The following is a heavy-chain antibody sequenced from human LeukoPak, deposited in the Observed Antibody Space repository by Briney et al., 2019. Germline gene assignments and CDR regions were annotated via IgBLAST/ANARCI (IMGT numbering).Heavy chain of an antibody. D-gene: IGHD5-18*01. J-gene: IGHJ3*02. CDR3: ATWIQLWSPGPDAFDI. CDR2: IIPIFGTA. CDR1: GGTFSSYA. V-gene: IGHV1-69*01. Sequence: SVKVSCTASGGTFSSYAISWVRQAPGQGLEWMGGIIPIFGTANYAQKFQGRVTITADESTSTAYMELSSLRSEDTAVYYCATWIQLWSPGPDAFDIWGQGTMVTVSS.